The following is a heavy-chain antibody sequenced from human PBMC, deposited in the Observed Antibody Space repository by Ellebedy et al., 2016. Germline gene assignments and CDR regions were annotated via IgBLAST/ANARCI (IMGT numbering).Heavy chain of an antibody. D-gene: IGHD2-2*01. CDR2: IKQDGSEK. Sequence: GGSLRLSCAASGFTFSSYWMSWVRQAPGKGLEWVANIKQDGSEKYYVDSVKGRFTISRDNAKNSLYLQMNSLRAEDTAVYYCARVPYCSSTSCLYFDYWGQGTLVTVSS. V-gene: IGHV3-7*04. J-gene: IGHJ4*02. CDR1: GFTFSSYW. CDR3: ARVPYCSSTSCLYFDY.